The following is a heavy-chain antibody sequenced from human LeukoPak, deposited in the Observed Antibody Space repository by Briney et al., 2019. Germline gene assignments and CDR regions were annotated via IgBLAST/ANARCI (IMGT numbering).Heavy chain of an antibody. Sequence: ASVKVSCKASGYTFTSSGISWVRQAPGQGLEWMGWISAYNGNTNYAQKLQGRVTMTTDTSTSTAYMELRSLRSDDTAVYYCARGRYDFWSGYYSLGYWGQGTLVTVSS. V-gene: IGHV1-18*01. CDR3: ARGRYDFWSGYYSLGY. CDR1: GYTFTSSG. CDR2: ISAYNGNT. D-gene: IGHD3-3*01. J-gene: IGHJ4*02.